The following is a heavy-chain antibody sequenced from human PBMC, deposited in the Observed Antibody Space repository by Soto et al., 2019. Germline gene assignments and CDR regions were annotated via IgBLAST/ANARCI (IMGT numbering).Heavy chain of an antibody. Sequence: ETLSLTCTVSGGSISSSSYYWGWIRQPPGKGLEWIGSIYYSGSTYYNPSLKSRVTISVDTSKNQFSLKLSSVTAADTAVYXXXRLSXXXXFXXGYYYWFDPWGQGTQVTVSS. J-gene: IGHJ5*02. CDR3: XRLSXXXXFXXGYYYWFDP. V-gene: IGHV4-39*01. CDR1: GGSISSSSYY. CDR2: IYYSGST. D-gene: IGHD3-3*01.